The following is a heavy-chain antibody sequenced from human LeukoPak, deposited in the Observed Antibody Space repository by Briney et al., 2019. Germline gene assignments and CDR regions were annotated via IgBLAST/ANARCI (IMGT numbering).Heavy chain of an antibody. J-gene: IGHJ6*03. CDR2: INPNSGGT. D-gene: IGHD3-22*01. Sequence: ASVKVSCQASGYTFTAYYMHWVRQAPGQGLEWMGWINPNSGGTNYAQKLQGRVTMTTDTSTSTAYMELRSLRSDDAAVYYCARDSADSSGYDAYYYYYMDVWGKGTTVTISS. CDR1: GYTFTAYY. CDR3: ARDSADSSGYDAYYYYYMDV. V-gene: IGHV1-2*02.